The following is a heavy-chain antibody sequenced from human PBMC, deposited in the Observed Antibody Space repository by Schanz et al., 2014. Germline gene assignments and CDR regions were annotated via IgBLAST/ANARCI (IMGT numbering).Heavy chain of an antibody. CDR3: AKDGVPSPWVCFGGYCYSGGADY. CDR2: TSNDGSFT. V-gene: IGHV3-74*01. D-gene: IGHD2-21*02. Sequence: DVQLVESGGGLVQPGGSLRLSCAASGFTFSDSWMHWVRQAPGKGLVWVSRTSNDGSFTTFADSVKGRFTISRDNAKNTLYLQMNSLTGEDTAVYYCAKDGVPSPWVCFGGYCYSGGADYWGQGTLVTVSS. CDR1: GFTFSDSW. J-gene: IGHJ4*02.